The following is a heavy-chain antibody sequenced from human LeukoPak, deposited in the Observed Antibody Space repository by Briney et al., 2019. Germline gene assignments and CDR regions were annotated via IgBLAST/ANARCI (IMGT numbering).Heavy chain of an antibody. D-gene: IGHD1-1*01. Sequence: GGSLRLSCAASGFTFSDYYMSWIRQAPGKGLEWVSYISSSRSTIYYADSVKGRFTISRDNSKNTLYLQMNSLRAEDTAVYYCARGGSGTTKINNWFDPWGQGTLVTVSS. CDR1: GFTFSDYY. J-gene: IGHJ5*02. CDR2: ISSSRSTI. CDR3: ARGGSGTTKINNWFDP. V-gene: IGHV3-11*01.